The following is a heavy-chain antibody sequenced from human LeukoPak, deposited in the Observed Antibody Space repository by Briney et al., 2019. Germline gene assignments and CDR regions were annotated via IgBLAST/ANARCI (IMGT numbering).Heavy chain of an antibody. V-gene: IGHV3-74*01. CDR3: ARSNQADDY. J-gene: IGHJ4*02. D-gene: IGHD1-14*01. Sequence: PGGSLRLSCVASGFTFSSYWMHWVRQVPGKGLVWVARINPGGSSITYADSVKGRFTISRDKAKNTLYLQMDSLRAEDTGVYYCARSNQADDYWGQGTLVTVSS. CDR2: INPGGSSI. CDR1: GFTFSSYW.